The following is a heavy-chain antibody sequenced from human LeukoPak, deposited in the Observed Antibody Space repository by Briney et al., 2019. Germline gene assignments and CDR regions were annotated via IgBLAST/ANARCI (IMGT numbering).Heavy chain of an antibody. D-gene: IGHD3-10*01. CDR1: GFTFRNYV. CDR2: TSSDLNVK. CDR3: AREGYYGSGSPPSLYFDY. J-gene: IGHJ4*02. Sequence: PEGSLRLSCAASGFTFRNYVIHWVLQAPDKGLECVALTSSDLNVKLYADSVKGRFTISRDNSRSTLYLQMNSLRPEDTAIYYCAREGYYGSGSPPSLYFDYWGQGTLVTVSS. V-gene: IGHV3-30-3*01.